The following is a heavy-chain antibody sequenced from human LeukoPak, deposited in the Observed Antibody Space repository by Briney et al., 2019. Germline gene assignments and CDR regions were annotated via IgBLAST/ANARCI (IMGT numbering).Heavy chain of an antibody. Sequence: GGSLRLSCAASGFTFSSYAMSWVRQAPGKGLEWVSAISGSGGSTYYADSVEGWFTISRDNSKNTLYLQMNSLRAEDTAVYYCAADILTGYSYYFDYWGQGTLVTVSS. CDR1: GFTFSSYA. CDR2: ISGSGGST. V-gene: IGHV3-23*01. D-gene: IGHD3-9*01. J-gene: IGHJ4*02. CDR3: AADILTGYSYYFDY.